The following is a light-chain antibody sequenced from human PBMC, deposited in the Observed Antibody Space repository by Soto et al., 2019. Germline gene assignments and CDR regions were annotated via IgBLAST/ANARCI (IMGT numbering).Light chain of an antibody. V-gene: IGKV1-39*01. CDR1: QRNSNY. J-gene: IGKJ2*01. CDR2: AAS. CDR3: QQSYTTAHT. Sequence: DIQMTQSPSSLSASMGDIVTVTCRASQRNSNYLNRYQQKPGKAPNLLIYAASSLQSGVSPRFSGSGSGTDFTLTITNLQPEDFATCDCQQSYTTAHTVGRATKLVIK.